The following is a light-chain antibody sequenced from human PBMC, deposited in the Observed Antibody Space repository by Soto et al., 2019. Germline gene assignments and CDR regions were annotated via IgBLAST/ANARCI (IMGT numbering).Light chain of an antibody. Sequence: SYELTQPPSVSVAPGKTASISCGGNDIGSKGVHWYQQKPGQAPVLVIYSDTDLPPVITDRFSGSNSANLATLTISRVEAGDEADYYCQVWDSGSAHVVFGGGTKVTVL. V-gene: IGLV3-21*01. CDR2: SDT. J-gene: IGLJ2*01. CDR1: DIGSKG. CDR3: QVWDSGSAHVV.